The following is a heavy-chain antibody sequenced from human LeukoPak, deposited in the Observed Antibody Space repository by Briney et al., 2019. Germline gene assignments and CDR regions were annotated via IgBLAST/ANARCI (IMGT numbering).Heavy chain of an antibody. CDR2: INPNSGGT. D-gene: IGHD3-16*01. J-gene: IGHJ4*02. CDR3: ARTLQMKTRGISDY. V-gene: IGHV1-2*02. CDR1: GYTFTGYY. Sequence: ASVKVSCKASGYTFTGYYMHWVRQAPGQGLEWMGWINPNSGGTNYAQKFQGRVTMTRNTSISTAYMELSSLRSEDTAVYYCARTLQMKTRGISDYWGQGTLVTVSS.